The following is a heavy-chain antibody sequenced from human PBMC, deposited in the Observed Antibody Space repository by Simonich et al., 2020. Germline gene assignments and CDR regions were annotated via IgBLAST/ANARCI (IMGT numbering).Heavy chain of an antibody. CDR1: GGSIRSSIYY. Sequence: QLQLQESGPGLVKPSETLSLTCTVSGGSIRSSIYYWGWIRQPPGKGLEWIGSIYYSGSTYYNPSLKGRVTIAVDTSKNQFSLKLSSVTAADTAVYYCARHAGFAFDIWGQGTMVTVSS. J-gene: IGHJ3*02. D-gene: IGHD6-13*01. CDR2: IYYSGST. V-gene: IGHV4-39*01. CDR3: ARHAGFAFDI.